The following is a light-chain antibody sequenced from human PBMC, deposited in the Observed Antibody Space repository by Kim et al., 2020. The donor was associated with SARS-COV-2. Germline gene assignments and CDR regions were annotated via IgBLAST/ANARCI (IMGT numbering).Light chain of an antibody. CDR3: QQYNNWPLT. J-gene: IGKJ4*01. CDR1: QSISTN. V-gene: IGKV3D-15*01. Sequence: EIVMTQSPATLSLSPGEGATLSCRASQSISTNLAWYQQKPGQAPRLLIFGASTRATGIPARFGGIGSGTEFTLTVSSLQSEDFAVYYCQQYNNWPLTFGGGTRVEIK. CDR2: GAS.